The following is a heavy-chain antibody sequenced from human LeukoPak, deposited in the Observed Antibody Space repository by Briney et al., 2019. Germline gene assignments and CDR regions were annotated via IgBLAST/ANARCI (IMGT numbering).Heavy chain of an antibody. CDR3: ARFWLQPRAFDY. D-gene: IGHD5-24*01. CDR2: IYSGGST. CDR1: GFTFSSYS. Sequence: PGGSLRLSCAASGFTFSSYSMNWVRQAPGKGLEWVSVIYSGGSTYYADSVKGRFTISRDNSKNTLYLQMNSLRAEDTAVYYCARFWLQPRAFDYWGQGTLVTVSS. J-gene: IGHJ4*02. V-gene: IGHV3-53*01.